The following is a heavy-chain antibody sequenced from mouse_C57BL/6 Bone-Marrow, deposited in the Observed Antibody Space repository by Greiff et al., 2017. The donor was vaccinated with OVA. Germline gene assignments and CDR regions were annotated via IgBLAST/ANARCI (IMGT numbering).Heavy chain of an antibody. CDR1: GYSFTGYY. D-gene: IGHD1-1*01. Sequence: VQLQQSGPELVKPGASVKISCKASGYSFTGYYMNWVKQSPEKSLEWIGEINPSTGGTTYNQKFKAKATLTVDKSSSTAYMQLKSLTSEDSAVYYCARSGLNYYGDLDYWGQGTTLTVSS. J-gene: IGHJ2*01. CDR2: INPSTGGT. CDR3: ARSGLNYYGDLDY. V-gene: IGHV1-42*01.